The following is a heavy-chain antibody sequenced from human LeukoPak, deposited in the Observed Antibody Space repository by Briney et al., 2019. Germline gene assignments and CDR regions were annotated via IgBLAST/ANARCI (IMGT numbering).Heavy chain of an antibody. D-gene: IGHD1-14*01. CDR3: AKVGPEYYYYMDV. Sequence: GGSLRLTCAASGFTFSNYWMSWVRQAPGKGLEWVANIIQDGSEKYYIDSVEGRFTISRDNGKNSLYLQMNSLRAEDTAVYYCAKVGPEYYYYMDVWGKGTTVTVSS. J-gene: IGHJ6*03. CDR2: IIQDGSEK. V-gene: IGHV3-7*01. CDR1: GFTFSNYW.